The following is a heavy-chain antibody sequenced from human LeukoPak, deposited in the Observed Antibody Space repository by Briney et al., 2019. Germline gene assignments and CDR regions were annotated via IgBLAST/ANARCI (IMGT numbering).Heavy chain of an antibody. J-gene: IGHJ4*02. CDR3: ARGFRGSGWYGRFDL. CDR2: IYPGGST. Sequence: GGSLRLSCAASGFTVISHYMSWVRQAPGKGLECVSIIYPGGSTYYAASVKGRFAISRDNSTNTLYLQMNSLSADDTAVYYCARGFRGSGWYGRFDLLGQGTLVTVSS. CDR1: GFTVISHY. V-gene: IGHV3-53*01. D-gene: IGHD6-19*01.